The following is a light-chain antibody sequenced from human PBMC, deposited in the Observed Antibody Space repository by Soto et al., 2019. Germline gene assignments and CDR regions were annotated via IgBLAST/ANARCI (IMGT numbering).Light chain of an antibody. CDR1: QSVDVW. Sequence: DIQMTQSPSTLSASVGDRVTITCRASQSVDVWLAWFQQKPGKAPKVLIHKASSLDSGVTSRFSGSGSGTEFALTITSLQPDDFATYYCQHYSASSPWTFGQGTKVEIK. CDR3: QHYSASSPWT. J-gene: IGKJ1*01. V-gene: IGKV1-5*03. CDR2: KAS.